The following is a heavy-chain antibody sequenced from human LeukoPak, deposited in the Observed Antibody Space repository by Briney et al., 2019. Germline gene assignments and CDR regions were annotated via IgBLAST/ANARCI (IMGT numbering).Heavy chain of an antibody. V-gene: IGHV1-69*13. J-gene: IGHJ6*02. D-gene: IGHD3-22*01. CDR1: GGTFSSYA. Sequence: ASVKVSCEASGGTFSSYAISWVRQAPGQGLEWMGGIIPIFGTANYAQKFQGRVTITADESTSTAYMELSSLRSEDTAVYYCAIDSSGYYYGMDVWGQGTTVTVSS. CDR2: IIPIFGTA. CDR3: AIDSSGYYYGMDV.